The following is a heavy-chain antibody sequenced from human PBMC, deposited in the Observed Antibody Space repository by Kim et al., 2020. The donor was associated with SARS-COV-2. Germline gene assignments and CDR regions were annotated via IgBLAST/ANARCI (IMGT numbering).Heavy chain of an antibody. J-gene: IGHJ4*02. CDR3: ATEGGTSGRCGYFDY. Sequence: GGSLRLSCVTSGHYIIHWVRQAPGKGLEWVAAMSFDGFSKYFADSVGGRFSISRDDSKNTVWLQLNNLRDEDSAMYYCATEGGTSGRCGYFDYWSQGTLVTVSS. D-gene: IGHD6-19*01. V-gene: IGHV3-30*04. CDR2: MSFDGFSK. CDR1: GHYI.